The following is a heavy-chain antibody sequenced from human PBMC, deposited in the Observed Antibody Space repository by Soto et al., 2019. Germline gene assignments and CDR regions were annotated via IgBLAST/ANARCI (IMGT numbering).Heavy chain of an antibody. V-gene: IGHV2-5*02. CDR3: AHRTDYGNYFDY. CDR2: IYWDDDK. J-gene: IGHJ4*02. CDR1: GFSLSTSGVG. D-gene: IGHD4-17*01. Sequence: QITLKESGPPLVKPTQTLTLTCTFSGFSLSTSGVGVGWIRQPPGKALEWLALIYWDDDKRYSPSLKSRLTITKDTSKKQVVLTMTNMDPVDTATYYCAHRTDYGNYFDYWGQGTLVTVSS.